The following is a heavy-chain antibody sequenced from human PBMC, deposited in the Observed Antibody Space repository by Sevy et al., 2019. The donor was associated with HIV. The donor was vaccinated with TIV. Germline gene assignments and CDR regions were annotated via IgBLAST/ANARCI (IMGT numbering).Heavy chain of an antibody. CDR1: GFIFSTFS. J-gene: IGHJ4*02. D-gene: IGHD2-15*01. CDR2: IGSGGSYI. CDR3: ARSTVVAVSAPLN. V-gene: IGHV3-21*01. Sequence: GGSLRLSCAASGFIFSTFSMNWVRQAPGKGLEWVSSIGSGGSYIYYADSVRGRFTISRDNAKNSLYLQMNSLTSEDTAVYFCARSTVVAVSAPLNWGQGTLVTVSS.